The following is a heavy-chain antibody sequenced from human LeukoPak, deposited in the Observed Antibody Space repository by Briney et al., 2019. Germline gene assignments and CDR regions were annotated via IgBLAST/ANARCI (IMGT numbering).Heavy chain of an antibody. V-gene: IGHV3-74*01. CDR1: GFTFNAHW. D-gene: IGHD5-24*01. J-gene: IGHJ4*02. CDR2: INADASRT. Sequence: GGSLRLSCAASGFTFNAHWMHWVRQAPGKGLVWVSSINADASRTNYADSVKGRCTVSRDNAKNALSLQMNSLRVEDTAVYYCVRVRIELATMLLDYWGQGTLVTVSS. CDR3: VRVRIELATMLLDY.